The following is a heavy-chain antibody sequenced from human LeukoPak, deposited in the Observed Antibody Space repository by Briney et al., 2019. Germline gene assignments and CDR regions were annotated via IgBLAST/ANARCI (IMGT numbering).Heavy chain of an antibody. Sequence: GGSLRLSCAASGFTFSSYWMSWVRQAPGKGLEWVANIKQDGSEKYYVDSVKGRFTISRDNAKNSLYLQMNSLRAEDTAVYYCARFTIAAAGTEYFQYWGQGTLVTVSS. CDR3: ARFTIAAAGTEYFQY. CDR2: IKQDGSEK. D-gene: IGHD6-13*01. CDR1: GFTFSSYW. J-gene: IGHJ1*01. V-gene: IGHV3-7*04.